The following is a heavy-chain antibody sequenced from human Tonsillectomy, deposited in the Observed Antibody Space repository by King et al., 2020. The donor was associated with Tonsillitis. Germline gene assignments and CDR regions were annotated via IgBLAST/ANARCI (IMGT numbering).Heavy chain of an antibody. CDR1: GFTFSIYA. CDR3: AREPFPPRGIRRAYFFDY. J-gene: IGHJ4*02. V-gene: IGHV3-30*04. CDR2: ISYDGSQN. Sequence: VQLVESGGGVVQPGRSLRLSCAASGFTFSIYAMHWVRQAPGKGLEWVAVISYDGSQNFYADSVKGRFTISRDNSKNTLYLQMNSLRAEDTAVYYCAREPFPPRGIRRAYFFDYWGQGTLVTVSS. D-gene: IGHD3-16*01.